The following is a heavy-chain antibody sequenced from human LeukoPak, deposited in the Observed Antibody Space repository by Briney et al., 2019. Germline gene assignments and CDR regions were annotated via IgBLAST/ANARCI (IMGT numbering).Heavy chain of an antibody. CDR2: IYRSGST. CDR1: GGSFSGYY. CDR3: ARGYCSGGSCPLSYYYYYMDV. Sequence: PSETLSLTCAVYGGSFSGYYWSWIRQPPGKGLEWIGSIYRSGSTYYNPSLKSRVTISVDTSKNQFSLKLSSVTAADTAVYYCARGYCSGGSCPLSYYYYYMDVWGKGTTVTVSS. V-gene: IGHV4-34*01. D-gene: IGHD2-15*01. J-gene: IGHJ6*03.